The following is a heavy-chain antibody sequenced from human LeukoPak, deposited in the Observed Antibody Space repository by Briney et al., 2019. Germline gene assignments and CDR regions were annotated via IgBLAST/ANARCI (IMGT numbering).Heavy chain of an antibody. J-gene: IGHJ5*02. D-gene: IGHD2-2*01. CDR2: INARGDT. CDR1: GWSFNDYY. Sequence: PSETLSLTCAVYGWSFNDYYWNWIRQPPGKGLEWIGEINARGDTNYNPSLKSRVTISVDTSKKQFSLRFTSTIAADTAVYYCVRGQVPAARGYNWFAPWGQGTLVTVSS. CDR3: VRGQVPAARGYNWFAP. V-gene: IGHV4-34*01.